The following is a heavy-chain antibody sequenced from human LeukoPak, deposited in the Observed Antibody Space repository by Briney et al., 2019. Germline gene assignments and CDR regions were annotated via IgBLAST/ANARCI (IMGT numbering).Heavy chain of an antibody. J-gene: IGHJ4*02. CDR1: GFTFSSYS. V-gene: IGHV3-21*01. Sequence: GGSLRLSCAASGFTFSSYSMNWFRQAPGKGLEWVSSISSSSSYIYYADSVEGRFTISRDNAKNSLYLQMNSLRAEDTAVYYCARGYGYSYGYSLSYYFDYWGQGTLVTVSS. CDR3: ARGYGYSYGYSLSYYFDY. D-gene: IGHD5-18*01. CDR2: ISSSSSYI.